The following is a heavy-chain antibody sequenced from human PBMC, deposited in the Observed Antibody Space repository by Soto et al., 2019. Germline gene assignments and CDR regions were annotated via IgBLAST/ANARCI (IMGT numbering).Heavy chain of an antibody. CDR1: GYIFTSYA. CDR3: AREESVNIITWIDN. D-gene: IGHD3-10*01. J-gene: IGHJ4*02. V-gene: IGHV1-3*01. CDR2: INAGNGNT. Sequence: QVQLVQSGAEVKAPGASVKVSCQASGYIFTSYAMHWVRQAPGQRREWMGWINAGNGNTRYSQNFQGRVTITRDTAARTVYLELSSLRSEDTGVLYCAREESVNIITWIDNWGQGTLVTVSS.